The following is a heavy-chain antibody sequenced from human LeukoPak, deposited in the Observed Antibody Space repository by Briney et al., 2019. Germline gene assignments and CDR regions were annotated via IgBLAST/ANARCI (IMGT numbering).Heavy chain of an antibody. Sequence: GGSLRLSCAASGFTFSSYAMSRVRQAPGKGLDWVSTTSGSGGSTFYADSAKGRFTISRDNSRNTLYLQMNSLRAVDTAVYYCAKLSGAPNWYFDLWGRGTLVTVSS. CDR2: TSGSGGST. D-gene: IGHD7-27*01. V-gene: IGHV3-23*01. CDR1: GFTFSSYA. J-gene: IGHJ2*01. CDR3: AKLSGAPNWYFDL.